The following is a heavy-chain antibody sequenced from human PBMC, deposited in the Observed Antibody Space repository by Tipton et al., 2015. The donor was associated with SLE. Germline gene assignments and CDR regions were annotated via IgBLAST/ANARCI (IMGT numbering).Heavy chain of an antibody. D-gene: IGHD1-26*01. J-gene: IGHJ3*02. CDR1: GGSITNHY. CDR2: IHYSGTT. CDR3: ARTLGAIAHTVYDAFDI. Sequence: TLSLTCTVSGGSITNHYWNWIRQPPGQGLEWTGYIHYSGTTHDNPSLKSRVTMSVDMSKNQFSLRLTSVTAADTAVYYCARTLGAIAHTVYDAFDIWGQGKMVTVSS. V-gene: IGHV4-59*11.